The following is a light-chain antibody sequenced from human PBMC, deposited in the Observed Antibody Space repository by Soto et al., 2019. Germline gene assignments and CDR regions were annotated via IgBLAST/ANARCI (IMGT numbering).Light chain of an antibody. CDR1: SGHSGYI. J-gene: IGLJ3*02. CDR3: ETWDSNTRV. CDR2: LEGSGSY. V-gene: IGLV4-60*02. Sequence: QSVLTQSSSASASLGSSVKLTCTLSSGHSGYIIAWHQQQPGEAPRFLMKLEGSGSYNKGSGVPDRFSGSSSGADRYLTISNLQFGDEADYYCETWDSNTRVFGGGTKLTVL.